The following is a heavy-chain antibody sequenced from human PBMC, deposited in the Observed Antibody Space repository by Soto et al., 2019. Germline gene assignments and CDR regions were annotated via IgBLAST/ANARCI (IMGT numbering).Heavy chain of an antibody. J-gene: IGHJ4*02. CDR1: GYSISSGYA. CDR2: IYHSGTT. V-gene: IGHV4-38-2*01. Sequence: SETLSLTCAVSGYSISSGYAWGWIRQPPGKGPEYIGSIYHSGTTYYNPSLKSRVTISVDTSKNQFSLKLSSVTAADTAVFYCARISSGWQAVDYWGPGTLVTVSS. CDR3: ARISSGWQAVDY. D-gene: IGHD6-19*01.